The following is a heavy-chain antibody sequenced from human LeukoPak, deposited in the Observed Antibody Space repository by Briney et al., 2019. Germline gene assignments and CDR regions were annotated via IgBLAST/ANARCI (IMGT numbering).Heavy chain of an antibody. CDR3: ASGHRYGIAY. CDR2: ISSSSTNI. Sequence: GGSLRLSCAASGFTLGTYSMNWVRQAPGKGLEWVSYISSSSTNIYYADSVKGRFTISRDNAKNSLYLHVNSLRAEDTAVYYCASGHRYGIAYWGQGTLVTVSS. CDR1: GFTLGTYS. J-gene: IGHJ4*02. V-gene: IGHV3-48*01. D-gene: IGHD5-18*01.